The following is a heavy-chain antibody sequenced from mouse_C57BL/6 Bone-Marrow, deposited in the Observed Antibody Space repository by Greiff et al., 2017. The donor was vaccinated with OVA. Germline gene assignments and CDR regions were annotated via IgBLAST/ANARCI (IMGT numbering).Heavy chain of an antibody. CDR2: INPGSGGT. V-gene: IGHV1-54*01. CDR1: GYAFTNYL. J-gene: IGHJ3*01. CDR3: ARVSLVLRSPFAY. Sequence: VQLQESGAELVRPGTSVKVSCKASGYAFTNYLIEWVKQRPGQGLEWIGVINPGSGGTNYNEKFKGKATLTADKSSSTAYMQLSSLTSEDSAVYFCARVSLVLRSPFAYWGQGTLVTVSA. D-gene: IGHD1-1*01.